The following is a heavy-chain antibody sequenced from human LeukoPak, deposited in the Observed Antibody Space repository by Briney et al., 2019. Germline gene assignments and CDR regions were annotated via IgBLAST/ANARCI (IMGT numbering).Heavy chain of an antibody. D-gene: IGHD1-26*01. CDR1: GGSISGYY. J-gene: IGHJ5*02. V-gene: IGHV4-59*08. CDR3: ALHQRGANWFDP. CDR2: IYYSGTT. Sequence: SETLSLTCTVSGGSISGYYWSWIRQPAGKGLEWIGYIYYSGTTNYNPSLKSRVTISVDTSKNQFSLKLSAVTAADTAVYYCALHQRGANWFDPWGQGTLVTVSS.